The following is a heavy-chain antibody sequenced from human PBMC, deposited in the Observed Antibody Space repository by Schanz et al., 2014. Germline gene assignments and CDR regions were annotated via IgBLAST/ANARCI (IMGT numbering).Heavy chain of an antibody. CDR3: AGRLPTISELSAS. V-gene: IGHV4-31*03. CDR1: GDSISSGGYY. D-gene: IGHD3-10*01. J-gene: IGHJ5*02. Sequence: QVQLQESGPGLVKPSQTLSLTCTVSGDSISSGGYYWSWIRQHPGKGLEWIGYISYSGVTYYNPSLKSRVAKIMPSPKKQILPELDSVAAAGPGVDFRAGRLPTISELSASWGQGTLVTVSS. CDR2: ISYSGVT.